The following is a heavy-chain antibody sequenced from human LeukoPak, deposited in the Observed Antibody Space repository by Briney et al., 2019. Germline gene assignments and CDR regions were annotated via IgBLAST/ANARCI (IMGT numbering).Heavy chain of an antibody. CDR1: GGTFSSYA. V-gene: IGHV1-69*13. J-gene: IGHJ4*02. D-gene: IGHD3-9*01. CDR2: IIPIFGTA. Sequence: GASVKVSCKASGGTFSSYAISWVRQAPGQGLEWMGGIIPIFGTANYAQKFQGRVTITADESTSTAYMELSSLRSEDTAVYYCARGTDILTGYVWSPFVYWGQGTLVTVSS. CDR3: ARGTDILTGYVWSPFVY.